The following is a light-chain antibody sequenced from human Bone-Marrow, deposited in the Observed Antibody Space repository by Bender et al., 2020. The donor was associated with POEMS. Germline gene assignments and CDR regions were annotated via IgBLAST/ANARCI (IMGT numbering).Light chain of an antibody. CDR3: QSYDNSLGGWV. J-gene: IGLJ3*02. CDR2: SNN. CDR1: SSNTGSGYD. V-gene: IGLV1-40*01. Sequence: QSVLTQPPSVSGAPGQRVTISCTGSSSNTGSGYDINWYQQLPGMAPKILIYSNNHRPSGVPDRFSASKSGTSASLAINGLQDEDEGDYYCQSYDNSLGGWVFGGGTKLTVL.